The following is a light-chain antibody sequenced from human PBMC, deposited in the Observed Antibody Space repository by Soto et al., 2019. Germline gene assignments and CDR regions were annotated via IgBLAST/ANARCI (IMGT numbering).Light chain of an antibody. CDR1: SSNIGGNS. V-gene: IGLV1-51*01. CDR3: GSWDSSLSAYV. J-gene: IGLJ1*01. Sequence: QSVLTPPPSVSAAPGQRVTISCSGSSSNIGGNSVSWYQQLPGTAPKLLIYDDNKRPSGIPDRFSGSKSGTSATLGITGFQTGDEADYYCGSWDSSLSAYVFGTGNKVTVL. CDR2: DDN.